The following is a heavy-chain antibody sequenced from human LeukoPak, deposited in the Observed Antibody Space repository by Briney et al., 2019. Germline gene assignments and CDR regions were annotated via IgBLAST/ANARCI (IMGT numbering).Heavy chain of an antibody. CDR1: GFTFSSYS. V-gene: IGHV3-21*01. J-gene: IGHJ4*02. CDR2: ISNSSSYI. CDR3: ARVIQRVHGDY. Sequence: PGGSLRLSCASSGFTFSSYSMNWVRQAPGKGLEWVSSISNSSSYIYYADSVKGRFTISRDNAKNSLYLQMNSLRAEDTAVYYCARVIQRVHGDYWGQGTLVTVSS. D-gene: IGHD1-1*01.